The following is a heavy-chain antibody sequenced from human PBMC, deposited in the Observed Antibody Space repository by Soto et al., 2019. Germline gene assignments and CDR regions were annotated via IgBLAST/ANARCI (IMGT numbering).Heavy chain of an antibody. J-gene: IGHJ4*02. Sequence: GGSLRLSCAASGFTFTSYAMSWVRQAPGKGLEWVSGISGSGGSTYYADSVKGRFTISRDNSKNTLYLQINSLRAEDTAVYYCAKPLFTIWFGELPDHWGQGTLVTVSS. CDR3: AKPLFTIWFGELPDH. D-gene: IGHD3-10*01. CDR2: ISGSGGST. CDR1: GFTFTSYA. V-gene: IGHV3-23*01.